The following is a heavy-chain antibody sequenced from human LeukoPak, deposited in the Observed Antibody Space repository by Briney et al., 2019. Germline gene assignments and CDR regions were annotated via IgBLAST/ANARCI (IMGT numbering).Heavy chain of an antibody. Sequence: ASVKVSCKASGYTFTGYYMHWVRQAPGQGLEWMGWINPNSGGTNYAQKFQGRVTMPRDTSISTAYMELSRLRSDDTAVYYCARDHGGATAMVPGDWFDPWGQGTLVTVSS. D-gene: IGHD5-18*01. J-gene: IGHJ5*02. CDR1: GYTFTGYY. V-gene: IGHV1-2*02. CDR2: INPNSGGT. CDR3: ARDHGGATAMVPGDWFDP.